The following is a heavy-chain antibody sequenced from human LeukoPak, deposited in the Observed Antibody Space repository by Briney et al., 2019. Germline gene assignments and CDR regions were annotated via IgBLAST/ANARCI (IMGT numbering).Heavy chain of an antibody. CDR1: GGSFSGYY. CDR2: INHSGST. Sequence: SETLSLTCAVYGGSFSGYYWSWIRQPPGKGLEWIGEINHSGSTNYNPSLKSRVTISVDTSKNQFSLKLSSVTAADTAVYYCARVGPVAFDIWGQGTMVTVSS. J-gene: IGHJ3*02. V-gene: IGHV4-34*01. CDR3: ARVGPVAFDI. D-gene: IGHD1-26*01.